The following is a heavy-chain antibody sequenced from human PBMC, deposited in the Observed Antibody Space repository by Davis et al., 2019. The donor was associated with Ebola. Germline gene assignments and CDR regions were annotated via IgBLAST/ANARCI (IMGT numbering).Heavy chain of an antibody. Sequence: GGSLRLSCKGSGYSFTSYWIGWVRQMPGKGLEWMGIIYPGDSDTRYSPSFQGQVTISADKSISTAYLQWSSLKASDTAMYYCARPSGGYSYGHPAVFDYWGQGTLVTVSS. CDR1: GYSFTSYW. CDR2: IYPGDSDT. CDR3: ARPSGGYSYGHPAVFDY. D-gene: IGHD5-18*01. J-gene: IGHJ4*02. V-gene: IGHV5-51*01.